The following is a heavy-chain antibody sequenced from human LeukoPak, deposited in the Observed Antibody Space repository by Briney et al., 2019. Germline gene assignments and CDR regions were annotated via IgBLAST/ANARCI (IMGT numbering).Heavy chain of an antibody. Sequence: PGGSLRLSCAASGFTFADYAMHWVRQAPGKGLEWVSGISWNSGSIGYADSVKGRFTISRDNAKISLYLQMDRLRAEDMALYYCARRSGEGGYFAYWGQGTLVTVSS. CDR2: ISWNSGSI. J-gene: IGHJ4*02. D-gene: IGHD7-27*01. CDR3: ARRSGEGGYFAY. CDR1: GFTFADYA. V-gene: IGHV3-9*03.